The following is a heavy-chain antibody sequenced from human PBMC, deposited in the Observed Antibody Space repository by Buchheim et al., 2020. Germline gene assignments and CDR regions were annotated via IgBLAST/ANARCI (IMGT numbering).Heavy chain of an antibody. CDR2: ISRGSDDI. Sequence: EVQLVESGGGLVEPGGSLRLSCAASGFSFSGYSMNWVRQAPGEGLERVSIISRGSDDIHYADSVKGRFTISRDNAKNSLYLQMNSLRLEDTAVCYCARGEVEETRSLDSWGQGTL. J-gene: IGHJ4*02. V-gene: IGHV3-21*01. CDR3: ARGEVEETRSLDS. D-gene: IGHD1-1*01. CDR1: GFSFSGYS.